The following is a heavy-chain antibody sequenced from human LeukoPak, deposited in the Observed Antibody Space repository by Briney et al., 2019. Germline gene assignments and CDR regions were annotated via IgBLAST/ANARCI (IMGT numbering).Heavy chain of an antibody. Sequence: GGSLRLSCAVSGFTFSNDWMIWVRQAPGKGLEWVANINPDGSEKNYVDSVKGRFTISRDNAKNSLYLQMNSLRAEDTAVYYCARDHRPVVGATEAFDIWGQGTMVTVSS. V-gene: IGHV3-7*01. CDR1: GFTFSNDW. CDR2: INPDGSEK. CDR3: ARDHRPVVGATEAFDI. D-gene: IGHD1-26*01. J-gene: IGHJ3*02.